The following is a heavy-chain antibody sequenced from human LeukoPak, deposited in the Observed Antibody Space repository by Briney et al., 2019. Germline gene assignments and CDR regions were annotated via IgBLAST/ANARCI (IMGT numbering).Heavy chain of an antibody. CDR1: GFTFSNAG. CDR2: IKSKTDGGTT. J-gene: IGHJ6*02. V-gene: IGHV3-15*01. CDR3: TAGGVVPAAKYDYYGMDV. D-gene: IGHD2-2*01. Sequence: PGGSLRLSCAASGFTFSNAGMSWVRQAPGKGLEWVGRIKSKTDGGTTAYAAHVKGRFTISRDNSKNTLYLQMNSLKTEDTAVYYCTAGGVVPAAKYDYYGMDVWGQGTTVTVSS.